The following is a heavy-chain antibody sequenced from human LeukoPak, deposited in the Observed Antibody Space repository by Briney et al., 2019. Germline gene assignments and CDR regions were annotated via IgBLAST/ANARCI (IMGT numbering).Heavy chain of an antibody. J-gene: IGHJ4*02. D-gene: IGHD2-2*01. CDR2: IYYTGST. V-gene: IGHV4-59*01. CDR1: GSSIDSYY. CDR3: ARVYQSAEYYFDY. Sequence: SGTLALTWTGSGSSIDSYYGRWIRQPPGKGLEWIGDIYYTGSTEYHPSLKSRVTISLDTSQNQFSLKLTSVTAADTAVYYCARVYQSAEYYFDYWGQGNLVSVSS.